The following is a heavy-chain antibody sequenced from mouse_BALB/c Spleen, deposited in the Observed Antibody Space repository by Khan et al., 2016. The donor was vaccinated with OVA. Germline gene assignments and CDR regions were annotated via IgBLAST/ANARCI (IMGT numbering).Heavy chain of an antibody. CDR2: INTYTGEP. J-gene: IGHJ4*01. Sequence: QIQLVQSGPELKKPGETVKISCKASGYTFTNYGMNWVKQAPGKGLKWMGWINTYTGEPTYADDFKGRFAFSLETSASTAYLQINNLKNEDTATFFCAGPPVFSDVMVYWGQGTPVTVPS. CDR1: GYTFTNYG. CDR3: AGPPVFSDVMVY. V-gene: IGHV9-3-1*01.